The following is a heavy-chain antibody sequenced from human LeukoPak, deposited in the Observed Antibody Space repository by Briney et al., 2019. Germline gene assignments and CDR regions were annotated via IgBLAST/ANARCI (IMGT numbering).Heavy chain of an antibody. D-gene: IGHD3-22*01. J-gene: IGHJ4*02. V-gene: IGHV3-23*01. CDR2: ISGSGGST. Sequence: PGGSLRLSCAASGFTFSSYAMSWVRQAPGKGLEWVSAISGSGGSTYYADSVKGRFTISRDNSKNTLYLQMNSLRAEDTAVYYCPKDWGRITMIVVVPMFDYWGQGTLVTVSS. CDR1: GFTFSSYA. CDR3: PKDWGRITMIVVVPMFDY.